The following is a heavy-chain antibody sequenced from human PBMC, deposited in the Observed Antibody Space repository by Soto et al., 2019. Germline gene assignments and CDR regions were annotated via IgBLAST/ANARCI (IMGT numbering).Heavy chain of an antibody. Sequence: DVHLLESGGGLVQPGGSLRLSCAASGFTFSSYAMGWVRQAPGEGLEWVSSIGGSGSYTYYADSVKGRFTISRDNFKSTLYLLMNSLRAEDTAVYYCAKDNLAPYSKGWAIRFDPWGQGTLVTVSS. V-gene: IGHV3-23*01. J-gene: IGHJ5*02. CDR3: AKDNLAPYSKGWAIRFDP. CDR1: GFTFSSYA. D-gene: IGHD6-19*01. CDR2: IGGSGSYT.